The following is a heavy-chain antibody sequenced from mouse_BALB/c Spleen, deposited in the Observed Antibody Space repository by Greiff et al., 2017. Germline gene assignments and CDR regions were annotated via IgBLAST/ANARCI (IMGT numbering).Heavy chain of an antibody. J-gene: IGHJ4*01. V-gene: IGHV6-6*02. Sequence: EVMLVESGGGLVQPGGSMKLSCVASGFTFSNYWMNWVRQSPEKGLEWVAEIRLKSNNYATHYAESVKGRFTISRDDSKSSVYLQMNNLRAEDTGIYYCTTYYSPYAMDYWGQGTSVTVSS. CDR1: GFTFSNYW. CDR3: TTYYSPYAMDY. D-gene: IGHD2-12*01. CDR2: IRLKSNNYAT.